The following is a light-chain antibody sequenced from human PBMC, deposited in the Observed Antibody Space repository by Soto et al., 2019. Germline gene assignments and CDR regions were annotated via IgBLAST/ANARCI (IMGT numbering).Light chain of an antibody. CDR1: NSDIGGYNY. V-gene: IGLV2-14*01. Sequence: QSALTQPASVSGSPGQSSTISCTGTNSDIGGYNYVSWYQQHPGKAPKLMIYDVSNRPSGVSNRFSGSKSGNTASLTISGLQAEDEADYYCSSYTSSSTLYVVFGGGTKLTVL. J-gene: IGLJ2*01. CDR3: SSYTSSSTLYVV. CDR2: DVS.